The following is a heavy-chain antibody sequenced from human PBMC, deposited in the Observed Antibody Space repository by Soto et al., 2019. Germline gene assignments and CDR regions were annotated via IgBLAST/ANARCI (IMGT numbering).Heavy chain of an antibody. CDR3: AKVWHYYDSSVDY. CDR2: ISYDGSNK. Sequence: GGSLRLSCAASGFTFSSYGMHWVRQAPGKGLEWVAVISYDGSNKYYADSVKGRFTISRDNSKNTLYLQMNSLRAEDTAVYYCAKVWHYYDSSVDYWGQGTLVTVSS. J-gene: IGHJ4*02. CDR1: GFTFSSYG. D-gene: IGHD3-22*01. V-gene: IGHV3-30*18.